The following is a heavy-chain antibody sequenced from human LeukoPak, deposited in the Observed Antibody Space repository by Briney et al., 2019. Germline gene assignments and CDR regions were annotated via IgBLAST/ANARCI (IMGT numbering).Heavy chain of an antibody. CDR3: ARAGHYYDSSGYSTRGAFDI. Sequence: ASVKVSCKASGYTFTGYYMHWVRQAPGQGLEWMGWINPSSGGTNYAQKFQGRVTMTRDTSISTAYMELSRLRSDDTAVYYCARAGHYYDSSGYSTRGAFDIWGQGTMVTVSS. CDR2: INPSSGGT. CDR1: GYTFTGYY. D-gene: IGHD3-22*01. J-gene: IGHJ3*02. V-gene: IGHV1-2*02.